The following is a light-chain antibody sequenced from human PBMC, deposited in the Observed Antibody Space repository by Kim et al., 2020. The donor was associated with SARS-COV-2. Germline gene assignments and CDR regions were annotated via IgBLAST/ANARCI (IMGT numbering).Light chain of an antibody. V-gene: IGKV3-20*01. CDR2: GTS. J-gene: IGKJ2*01. CDR3: QQYRDSPYT. CDR1: QSIGNAY. Sequence: EIVLTQSPGTLSLSPGERATLSCRPSQSIGNAYLAWYQQRPGQAPSLLIYGTSSRATGIPDRFSGSGSGTDFTLTISRLEPQDSGIYYCQQYRDSPYTFGRGTKLEI.